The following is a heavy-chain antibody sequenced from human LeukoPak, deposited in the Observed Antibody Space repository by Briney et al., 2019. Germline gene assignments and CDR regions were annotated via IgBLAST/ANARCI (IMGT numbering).Heavy chain of an antibody. CDR2: IYYSGST. CDR3: ARVSSRPGAYGDHFDY. V-gene: IGHV4-59*01. D-gene: IGHD4-17*01. CDR1: GGSITSYY. Sequence: PSETLSLTCSVSGGSITSYYWSWIRQSPGKGLEWIGYIYYSGSTNYNPSLKSRVTITVGTSKNQFSLKLSSVTAADTAVYYCARVSSRPGAYGDHFDYWGQGTLVTVSS. J-gene: IGHJ4*02.